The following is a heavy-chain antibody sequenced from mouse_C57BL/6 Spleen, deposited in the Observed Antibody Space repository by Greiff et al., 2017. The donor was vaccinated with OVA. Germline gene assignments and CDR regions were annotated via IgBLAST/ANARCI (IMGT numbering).Heavy chain of an antibody. CDR1: GYTFTSYW. CDR2: IDPSDSYT. CDR3: ASRGGYYAMDY. J-gene: IGHJ4*01. Sequence: VKLQQPGAELVRPGTSVKLSCKASGYTFTSYWMHWVKQRPGQGLEWIGVIDPSDSYTNYNQKFKGKATLTVDTSSSTAYMQLSSLTSEDSAVYYCASRGGYYAMDYWGQGTSVTVSS. V-gene: IGHV1-59*01.